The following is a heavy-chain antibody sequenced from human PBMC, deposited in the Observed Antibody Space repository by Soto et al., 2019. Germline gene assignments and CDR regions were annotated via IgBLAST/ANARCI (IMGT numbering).Heavy chain of an antibody. CDR2: ISYDGSNK. Sequence: GGSLRLSCAASGFTFSSYAMHWVRQAPGKGLEWVAVISYDGSNKYYADSVKGRFTISRDNSKNTLYLQMNSLRAEDTAVYYCARVEFPDQWLGFPGLDYWGQGTLVTVSS. CDR1: GFTFSSYA. CDR3: ARVEFPDQWLGFPGLDY. D-gene: IGHD6-19*01. V-gene: IGHV3-30-3*01. J-gene: IGHJ4*02.